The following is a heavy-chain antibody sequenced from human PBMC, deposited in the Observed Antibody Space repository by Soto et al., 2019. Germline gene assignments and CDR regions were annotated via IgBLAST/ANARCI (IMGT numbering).Heavy chain of an antibody. CDR1: GGSISSSNW. CDR2: IYHSGST. J-gene: IGHJ4*02. Sequence: QVQLQESGPGLAKPSGTLSLTCAVSGGSISSSNWWSWVRQPPGKGLEWIGEIYHSGSTNYNPSLKSRVTISVDKSKNQFSLKLSSVTAADTAVYYCASRKKAARMGQYYFDYWGQGTLVTVSS. V-gene: IGHV4-4*02. CDR3: ASRKKAARMGQYYFDY. D-gene: IGHD6-6*01.